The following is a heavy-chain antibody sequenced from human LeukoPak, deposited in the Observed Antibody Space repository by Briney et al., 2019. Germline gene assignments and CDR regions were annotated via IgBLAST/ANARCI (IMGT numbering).Heavy chain of an antibody. CDR3: ARVTPHCSSTSCYGGYFDY. Sequence: ASVKVSCKASGYTFSGYYMHWVRQAPGQGLEWMGWINPNSGGTNYAQKFQGRVTMTRDTSISTAYMELSRLRSDDTAVYYCARVTPHCSSTSCYGGYFDYWGQGTLVTVSS. CDR2: INPNSGGT. D-gene: IGHD2-2*01. J-gene: IGHJ4*02. V-gene: IGHV1-2*02. CDR1: GYTFSGYY.